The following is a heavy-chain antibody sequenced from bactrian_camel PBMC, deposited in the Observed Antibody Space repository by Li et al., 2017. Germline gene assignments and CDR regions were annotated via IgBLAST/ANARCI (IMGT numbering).Heavy chain of an antibody. J-gene: IGHJ4*01. CDR3: VAKRRLSLWTVSGDGISCPTWNNY. CDR1: GFTVSNRY. CDR2: IYDDGSDT. V-gene: IGHV3S6*01. Sequence: HVQLVESGGGLVQPGGSLRLSCAASGFTVSNRYIAWVRQAPGKGLEWVSTIYDDGSDTYYEDSVKGRFTISQDNGKKTVNLEMNRLGVEDTAVYYCVAKRRLSLWTVSGDGISCPTWNNYWGQGTQVTVS. D-gene: IGHD2*01.